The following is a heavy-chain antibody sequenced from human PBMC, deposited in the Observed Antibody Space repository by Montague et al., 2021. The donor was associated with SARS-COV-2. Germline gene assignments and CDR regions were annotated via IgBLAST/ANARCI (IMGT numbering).Heavy chain of an antibody. D-gene: IGHD3-3*01. CDR2: IYTSGST. CDR3: VRILGTYYDFWRGERAIDAFDI. V-gene: IGHV4-61*02. Sequence: TLSLTCTVSGGSISSGSYYWSWIRQPAGKGLEWIGRIYTSGSTNYNPSLKSRVTISVDTSKNQFSLKLSSVTAADTAVYYCVRILGTYYDFWRGERAIDAFDIWGQGTMVTVSS. J-gene: IGHJ3*02. CDR1: GGSISSGSYY.